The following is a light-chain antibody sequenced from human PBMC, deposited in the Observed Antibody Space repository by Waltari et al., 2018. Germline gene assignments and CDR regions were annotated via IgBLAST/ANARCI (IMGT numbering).Light chain of an antibody. CDR3: QQVNSFPAT. V-gene: IGKV1-12*01. CDR1: QSISNW. CDR2: GAS. Sequence: DIQMTQSPSSVSAFLCDRVTITCRASQSISNWLAWYQQKPGKAPKLLIYGASDLHSGVPSRFSGSGAGTDFTLTISSLQAEDFATYYCQQVNSFPATFGGGTTVEIK. J-gene: IGKJ4*01.